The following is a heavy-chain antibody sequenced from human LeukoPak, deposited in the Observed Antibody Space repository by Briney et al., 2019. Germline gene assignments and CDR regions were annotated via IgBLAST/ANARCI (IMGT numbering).Heavy chain of an antibody. Sequence: GGSLGLSCAASGFTFSSYGITWVRQAPGKGLEWVSTISATGGSTYYADSVKGRFTISRDNSKDTLYLQMNSLRAEDTAVYYCAKDFWSGYYSGFDYWGQGTLVTVSS. V-gene: IGHV3-23*01. CDR2: ISATGGST. J-gene: IGHJ4*02. CDR3: AKDFWSGYYSGFDY. CDR1: GFTFSSYG. D-gene: IGHD3-3*01.